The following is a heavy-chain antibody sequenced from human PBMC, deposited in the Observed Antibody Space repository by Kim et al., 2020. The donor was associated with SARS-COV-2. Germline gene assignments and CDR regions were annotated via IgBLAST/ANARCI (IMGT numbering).Heavy chain of an antibody. D-gene: IGHD6-13*01. V-gene: IGHV3-30*18. CDR2: ISYDGSNK. J-gene: IGHJ4*02. CDR1: GFTFSSYG. Sequence: GGSLRLSCAASGFTFSSYGMHWVRQAPGKGLEWVAVISYDGSNKYYADSVKGRFTISRDNSKNTLYLQMNSLRAEDTAVYYCAKSRIPSTLAAAGHWGQGTLVTVSS. CDR3: AKSRIPSTLAAAGH.